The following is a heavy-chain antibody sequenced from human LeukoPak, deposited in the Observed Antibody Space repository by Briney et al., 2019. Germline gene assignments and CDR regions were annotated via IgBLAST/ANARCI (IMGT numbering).Heavy chain of an antibody. D-gene: IGHD3-3*01. CDR1: GGSISSSSYY. CDR2: IYYSGST. CDR3: ARRVMGGDDFWSGYWGMDV. J-gene: IGHJ6*02. V-gene: IGHV4-61*05. Sequence: PSETLSLTCTVSGGSISSSSYYWGWIRQPPGKGLEWIGYIYYSGSTNYNPSLKSRVTISVDTSKNQFSLKLSSVTAADTAVYYCARRVMGGDDFWSGYWGMDVWGQGTTVTVSS.